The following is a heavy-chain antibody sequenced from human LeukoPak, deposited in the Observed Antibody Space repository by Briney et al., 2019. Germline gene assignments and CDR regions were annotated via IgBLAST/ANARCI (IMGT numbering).Heavy chain of an antibody. D-gene: IGHD2-21*01. J-gene: IGHJ4*02. Sequence: PGGSLRLSCGASGFTFNSHDMHWVRRAPGKGLEWVAFIRYDGYKRYYGDFGKGRFTISGDKSNNTLFLQMNSLRGDDTAVYYCARGVAGSAFDYWGQGTLVAVSS. V-gene: IGHV3-30*02. CDR3: ARGVAGSAFDY. CDR2: IRYDGYKR. CDR1: GFTFNSHD.